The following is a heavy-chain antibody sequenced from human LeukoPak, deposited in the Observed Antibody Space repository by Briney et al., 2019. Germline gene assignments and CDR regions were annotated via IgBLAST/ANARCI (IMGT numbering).Heavy chain of an antibody. Sequence: PGGSLRLSCAASGFTFNNAWMSWVRQAPGKGLEWVGRIKRKGDDGTIDYAAPVKGRFTISRDDLKNTLYLQMNSLKSEDTAVYYCTAGTGRSDFDYWGQGALVTVSS. CDR3: TAGTGRSDFDY. CDR1: GFTFNNAW. CDR2: IKRKGDDGTI. D-gene: IGHD3/OR15-3a*01. V-gene: IGHV3-15*01. J-gene: IGHJ4*02.